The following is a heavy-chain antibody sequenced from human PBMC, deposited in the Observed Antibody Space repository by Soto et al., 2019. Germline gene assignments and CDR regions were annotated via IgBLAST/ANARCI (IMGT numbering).Heavy chain of an antibody. V-gene: IGHV3-48*03. CDR1: GFTFSSYD. J-gene: IGHJ6*02. CDR2: ISSSGSTI. CDR3: ARDFGGSYGPFLYYYYGMDV. D-gene: IGHD1-26*01. Sequence: GGSLRLSCAASGFTFSSYDMNWLRQAPGKGLESVSYISSSGSTIYYADSVKGRFTISRDNDKNSLYLQMNSLRAEDTAVYYCARDFGGSYGPFLYYYYGMDVWGQGTTVTVSS.